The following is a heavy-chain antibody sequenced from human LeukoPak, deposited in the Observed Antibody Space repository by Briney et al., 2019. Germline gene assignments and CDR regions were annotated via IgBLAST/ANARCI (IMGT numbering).Heavy chain of an antibody. J-gene: IGHJ4*02. CDR1: GGSISSGSYY. D-gene: IGHD1-26*01. CDR3: ARGVNSGYFDY. V-gene: IGHV4-61*02. CDR2: IYTSGST. Sequence: SETLSLTCTVSGGSISSGSYYWSWIRQPAGKGLEWIGRIYTSGSTNYNPSLKSRVTISVDTSKNQFSLKLSSVTAADTAVYYCARGVNSGYFDYCGQGTLVTVSS.